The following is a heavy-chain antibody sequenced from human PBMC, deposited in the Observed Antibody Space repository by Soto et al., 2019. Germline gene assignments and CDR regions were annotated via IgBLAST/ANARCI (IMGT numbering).Heavy chain of an antibody. CDR1: GLTFSSYS. CDR3: ARGHSSRWCADY. V-gene: IGHV3-21*01. J-gene: IGHJ4*02. CDR2: ISSSSSYI. D-gene: IGHD6-13*01. Sequence: GGSLRLSGAASGLTFSSYSMNWVRQAPGKGLEWVSSISSSSSYIHYADSVKGRFTISRDNAKNSLYLQMNSLRAEDTAVYYCARGHSSRWCADYWGQGTLVTVSS.